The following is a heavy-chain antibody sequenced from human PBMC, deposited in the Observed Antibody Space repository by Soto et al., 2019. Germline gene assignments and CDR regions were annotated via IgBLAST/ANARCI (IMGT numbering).Heavy chain of an antibody. CDR3: VRSGTARLLRHSWFDT. CDR1: GFTFNTDD. Sequence: EVQLVESGGGLVKPWGSLRLSCAASGFTFNTDDMNWVRQAPGKGLEWVSSITTSSAYIYYADSLKGRITISRDNAKNSLFPHMNSLRAEDTAVYYCVRSGTARLLRHSWFDTWGQGTLVTVSS. CDR2: ITTSSAYI. D-gene: IGHD2-21*01. V-gene: IGHV3-21*01. J-gene: IGHJ5*02.